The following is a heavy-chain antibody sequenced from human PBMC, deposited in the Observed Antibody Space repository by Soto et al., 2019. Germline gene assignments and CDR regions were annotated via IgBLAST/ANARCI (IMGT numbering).Heavy chain of an antibody. CDR2: ISYDGSNK. CDR3: ARDLSGSYINGYYYYYGMDV. Sequence: GGSLRLSCAASGFTFSSYAMHWVRQAPGKGLEWVAVISYDGSNKYYADSVKGRFTISRDNSKNTLYLQMNSLRAEDTAVYYCARDLSGSYINGYYYYYGMDVWGQGTTVTVSS. V-gene: IGHV3-30-3*01. D-gene: IGHD1-26*01. J-gene: IGHJ6*02. CDR1: GFTFSSYA.